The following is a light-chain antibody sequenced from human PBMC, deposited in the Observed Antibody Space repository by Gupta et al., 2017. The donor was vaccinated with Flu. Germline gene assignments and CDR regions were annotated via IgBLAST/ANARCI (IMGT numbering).Light chain of an antibody. J-gene: IGKJ1*01. CDR1: QAIRND. CDR2: AAS. CDR3: LQDYFYPRT. Sequence: AIQMTQSPPSLSASVGDRVTISCRASQAIRNDLAWYQQRPGKAPKLLIYAASNLQSGVPSRFSGSGSGTDFTLTIYSLQPEDFATYYCLQDYFYPRTFGQGTKVEI. V-gene: IGKV1-6*01.